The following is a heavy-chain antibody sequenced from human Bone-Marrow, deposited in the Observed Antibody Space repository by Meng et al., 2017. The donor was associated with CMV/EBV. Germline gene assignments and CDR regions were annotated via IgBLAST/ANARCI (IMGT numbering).Heavy chain of an antibody. J-gene: IGHJ4*02. V-gene: IGHV3-30*02. CDR1: GFTFSSYS. CDR3: AKDMRISSIAARSALDY. CDR2: IRYDGSNK. Sequence: GGSLRLSCAASGFTFSSYSMNWVRQAPGKGLEWVAFIRYDGSNKYYADSVKGRFTISRDNSKNTLYLQMNSLRAEDTAVYYCAKDMRISSIAARSALDYWGQGTLVTVSS. D-gene: IGHD6-6*01.